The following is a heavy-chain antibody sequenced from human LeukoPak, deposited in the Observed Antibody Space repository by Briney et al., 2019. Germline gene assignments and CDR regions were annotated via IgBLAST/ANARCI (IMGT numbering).Heavy chain of an antibody. J-gene: IGHJ4*02. CDR1: GFTFSRYA. D-gene: IGHD3-22*01. CDR2: ISRDGENQ. V-gene: IGHV3-30*04. CDR3: ARDPGYDSSGYWGY. Sequence: GSLRLSCAASGFTFSRYAMHWVRQAPGKGLEWVAVISRDGENQNYADSVKGRLTISRDNSKNTLFLQMNSLRADDTAVYYCARDPGYDSSGYWGYWGQGTLVTVSS.